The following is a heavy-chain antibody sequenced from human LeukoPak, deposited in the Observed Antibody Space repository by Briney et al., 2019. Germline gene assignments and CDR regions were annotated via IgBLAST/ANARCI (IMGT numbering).Heavy chain of an antibody. CDR3: ASARFCDY. D-gene: IGHD3-3*01. CDR2: IKEDGSEK. Sequence: GGSLRLSCAASGFTFCRYWLNWVRQTPGKGLEWVANIKEDGSEKNYVDSVKGRFTISRDNTKNSLYLQMNSLTAEDTAVYYCASARFCDYWGQGTLVTVSS. CDR1: GFTFCRYW. V-gene: IGHV3-7*01. J-gene: IGHJ4*02.